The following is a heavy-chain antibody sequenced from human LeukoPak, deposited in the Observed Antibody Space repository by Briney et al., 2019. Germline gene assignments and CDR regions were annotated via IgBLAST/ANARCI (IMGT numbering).Heavy chain of an antibody. V-gene: IGHV3-30-3*01. CDR3: ARPRGYSYGYGMDV. D-gene: IGHD5-18*01. Sequence: GRSLRLSCAASGFTFSSYAMHWVRQAPGKGLEWVAVISYDGSNKYYADSVKGRFTISRDNSKNTLYQQMNSLRAEDTAVYYCARPRGYSYGYGMDVWGQGTTVTVSS. J-gene: IGHJ6*02. CDR2: ISYDGSNK. CDR1: GFTFSSYA.